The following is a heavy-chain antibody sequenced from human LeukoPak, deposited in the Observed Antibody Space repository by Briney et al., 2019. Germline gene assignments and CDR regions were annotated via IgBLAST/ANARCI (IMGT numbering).Heavy chain of an antibody. CDR1: GFTFSSYG. V-gene: IGHV3-30*03. Sequence: GGSLRLSCAASGFTFSSYGMHWVRQAPGKGLEWVAVISYDGSNKYYADSVKGRFTISRDNSKNTLYLQMNSLRAEDTAVYYCATRYYYGSGSSSPFDYWGQGTLVTVSS. CDR3: ATRYYYGSGSSSPFDY. J-gene: IGHJ4*02. D-gene: IGHD3-10*01. CDR2: ISYDGSNK.